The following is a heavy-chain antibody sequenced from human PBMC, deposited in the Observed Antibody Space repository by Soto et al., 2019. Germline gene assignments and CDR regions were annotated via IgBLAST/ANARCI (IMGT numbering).Heavy chain of an antibody. CDR3: ARDRGSSWYLSSFDY. J-gene: IGHJ4*02. V-gene: IGHV4-4*07. Sequence: SETLSLTCTVSGGSISGYYWSWIRQPAGKGLEWIGRIYTSGSTNYNPSLKSRVTMSVDTSKNQFSLKLSSVTAADTAVYYCARDRGSSWYLSSFDYWGQGTLVTVSS. CDR1: GGSISGYY. CDR2: IYTSGST. D-gene: IGHD6-13*01.